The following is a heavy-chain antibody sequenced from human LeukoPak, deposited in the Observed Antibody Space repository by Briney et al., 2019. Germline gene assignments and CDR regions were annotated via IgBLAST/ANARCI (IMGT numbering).Heavy chain of an antibody. CDR2: INLNGGST. J-gene: IGHJ4*02. V-gene: IGHV3-20*04. D-gene: IGHD5-18*01. Sequence: GGSLRLSCAASGFTFDDYGMSWVRQAPGKGLEWVSGINLNGGSTGYADSVKGRFTISRDNAKNSLYLQMNSLRAEDTAVYYCARGPSFPGYSYGPNSDYWGQGTLVTVSS. CDR1: GFTFDDYG. CDR3: ARGPSFPGYSYGPNSDY.